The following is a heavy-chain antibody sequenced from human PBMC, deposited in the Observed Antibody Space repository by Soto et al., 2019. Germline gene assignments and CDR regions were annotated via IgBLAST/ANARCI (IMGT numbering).Heavy chain of an antibody. CDR1: GYTFTSYG. V-gene: IGHV1-18*01. J-gene: IGHJ4*02. Sequence: QVQLVQSGAEVKKPGASVKVSCKASGYTFTSYGISWVRQAPGQGLEWMGWISAYNGNTNYAQKLQGRVTMTTDTSTSTAYMGLRSLRSDDTAVYYCARTYYYDSSGYYYVNYFDYWGQGTLVTVSS. D-gene: IGHD3-22*01. CDR3: ARTYYYDSSGYYYVNYFDY. CDR2: ISAYNGNT.